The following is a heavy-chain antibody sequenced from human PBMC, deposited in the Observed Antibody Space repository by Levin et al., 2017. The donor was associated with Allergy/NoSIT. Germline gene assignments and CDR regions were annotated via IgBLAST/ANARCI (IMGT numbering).Heavy chain of an antibody. Sequence: KSSETLSLTCAVNGGSFNNYYWSWIRQPPGKGLEWIGEIYPSGSSNYNPSLKSRLTMSIDASKNQFSLELTSVTAADTAIYYCARQSGYCTSTTCRFYWFDPWGQGTQVTVSS. CDR3: ARQSGYCTSTTCRFYWFDP. J-gene: IGHJ5*02. CDR2: IYPSGSS. V-gene: IGHV4-34*01. D-gene: IGHD2-2*01. CDR1: GGSFNNYY.